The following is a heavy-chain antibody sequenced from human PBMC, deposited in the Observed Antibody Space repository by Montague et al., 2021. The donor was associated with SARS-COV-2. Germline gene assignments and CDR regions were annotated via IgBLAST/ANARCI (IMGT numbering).Heavy chain of an antibody. Sequence: SETLSLTCTVSGDSINTYYWNWIWQRQGKGMEWLGSVFYTGSTNYNSSLTSRVTISLDTSKNQFFLKVTSVTAADTAVYYCARQAAGSYFYYGVDVWGQGTTVTVSS. CDR2: VFYTGST. V-gene: IGHV4-59*12. D-gene: IGHD6-13*01. J-gene: IGHJ6*02. CDR3: ARQAAGSYFYYGVDV. CDR1: GDSINTYY.